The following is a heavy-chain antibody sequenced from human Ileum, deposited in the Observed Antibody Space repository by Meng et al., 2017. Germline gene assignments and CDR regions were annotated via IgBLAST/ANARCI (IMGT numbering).Heavy chain of an antibody. CDR1: GYTFTSYV. J-gene: IGHJ6*02. Sequence: ASVKVSCKASGYTFTSYVISWVRQAPGQGLEWMGWISAYKGNTNYAQKLQGRVTMTTDTSKSTAYMELRSLRSDDTAVYYCARDPGSYCSGGSCYPRYYYGMDVWGQGTTVTVSS. CDR3: ARDPGSYCSGGSCYPRYYYGMDV. CDR2: ISAYKGNT. D-gene: IGHD2-15*01. V-gene: IGHV1-18*01.